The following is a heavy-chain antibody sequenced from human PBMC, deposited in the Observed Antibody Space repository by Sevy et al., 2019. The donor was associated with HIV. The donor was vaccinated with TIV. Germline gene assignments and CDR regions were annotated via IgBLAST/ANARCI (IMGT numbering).Heavy chain of an antibody. CDR1: GFSFNTHA. CDR3: AREGGHTSAWTPGKY. J-gene: IGHJ4*02. CDR2: ISYDGSAK. V-gene: IGHV3-30-3*01. Sequence: GGSLRLSYAASGFSFNTHAMHWVRQAPDRGLDWVALISYDGSAKYYADSVKGRFTVSRDDSKNTLYLQMNSLRPEDSAVYYCAREGGHTSAWTPGKYWGQRTQVTVSS. D-gene: IGHD6-19*01.